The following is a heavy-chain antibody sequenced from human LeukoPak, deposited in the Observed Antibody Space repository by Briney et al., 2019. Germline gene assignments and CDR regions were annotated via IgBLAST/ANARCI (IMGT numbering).Heavy chain of an antibody. CDR3: AKDRLGLQDYGDYDTPDY. V-gene: IGHV3-30*18. CDR1: GFTFSSYG. J-gene: IGHJ4*02. D-gene: IGHD4-17*01. Sequence: GGSLRLFCAASGFTFSSYGMHWVRQAPGKGLEWVAVISYDGSNKYYADSVKGRFTISRDNSKNTLYLQMNSLRAEDTAVYYCAKDRLGLQDYGDYDTPDYWGQGTLVTVSS. CDR2: ISYDGSNK.